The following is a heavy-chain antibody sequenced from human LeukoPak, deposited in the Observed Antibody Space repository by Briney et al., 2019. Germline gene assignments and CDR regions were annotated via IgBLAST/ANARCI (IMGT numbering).Heavy chain of an antibody. CDR2: ISAYNGNT. Sequence: GASVKVSCKASGYTFTSYGISWVRQAPGQGLEWMGWISAYNGNTNYAQKLQGRVTMTTDTSTNTAYMELKNLRSDATAVYYCGRWGGVYSSGWSHAAFDIWGQGSSSGWSHAAFDIWGQGTMVTVSS. CDR1: GYTFTSYG. J-gene: IGHJ3*02. CDR3: GRWGGVYSSGWSHAAFDIWGQGSSSGWSHAAFDI. V-gene: IGHV1-18*01. D-gene: IGHD6-19*01.